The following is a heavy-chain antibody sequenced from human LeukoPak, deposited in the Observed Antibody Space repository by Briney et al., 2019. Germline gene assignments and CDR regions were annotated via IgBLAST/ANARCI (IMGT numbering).Heavy chain of an antibody. J-gene: IGHJ4*02. CDR2: INPSGGST. Sequence: ASVKVSCKASGYTFTSYYMHWVRQAPGQGLEWMGIINPSGGSTSYAQKFQGRVTMTRDMSTSTVYMELSSLRSEDTAVYYCAREKHDYVWGSSVDYWGQGTLVTVSS. CDR3: AREKHDYVWGSSVDY. D-gene: IGHD3-16*01. CDR1: GYTFTSYY. V-gene: IGHV1-46*01.